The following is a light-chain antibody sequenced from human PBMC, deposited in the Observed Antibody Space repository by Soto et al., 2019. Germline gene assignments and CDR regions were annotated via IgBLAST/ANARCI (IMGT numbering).Light chain of an antibody. CDR2: AAS. J-gene: IGKJ1*01. V-gene: IGKV1-39*01. Sequence: DIQMTQSPASLSASVRERVTITFRASHNTRGYLNWYQQKPGKATKLLIYAASNLQSGIPSRFSGSGSETDFTLTISSLQPEDFATYYCQQSYSTPWTFGQGTKVDIK. CDR1: HNTRGY. CDR3: QQSYSTPWT.